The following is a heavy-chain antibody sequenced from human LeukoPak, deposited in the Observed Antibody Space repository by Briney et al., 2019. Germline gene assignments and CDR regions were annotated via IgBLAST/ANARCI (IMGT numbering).Heavy chain of an antibody. J-gene: IGHJ4*02. V-gene: IGHV3-23*01. D-gene: IGHD2-15*01. CDR1: GFTFSNYA. CDR3: AREPRDCTGGTCQSAGGYYFYY. CDR2: ISASGGS. Sequence: PGGSLRLSCAASGFTFSNYAMGWVRQAPGKGLEWVSGISASGGSYYADSVKGRFTVSRDISKNTLYLQMNSLRAEDTAVYFCAREPRDCTGGTCQSAGGYYFYYWSQGTLVTVSS.